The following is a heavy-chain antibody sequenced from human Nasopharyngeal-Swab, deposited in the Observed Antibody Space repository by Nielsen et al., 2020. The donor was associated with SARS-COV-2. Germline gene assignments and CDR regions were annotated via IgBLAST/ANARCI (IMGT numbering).Heavy chain of an antibody. D-gene: IGHD6-13*01. V-gene: IGHV3-53*01. J-gene: IGHJ4*02. CDR2: IYSGGST. CDR3: ARALLVGGYYFDY. Sequence: WIRQPPGKGLEWVSVIYSGGSTYYADSVKGRFTISRDNSENTLYLQMNSLRAEDTAVYYCARALLVGGYYFDYWGQGTLVTVSS.